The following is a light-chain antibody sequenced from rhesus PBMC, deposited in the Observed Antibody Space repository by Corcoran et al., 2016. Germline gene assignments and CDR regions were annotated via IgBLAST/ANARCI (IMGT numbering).Light chain of an antibody. J-gene: IGKJ2*01. Sequence: DIQMTQSPSSLSASAGDRVTITCQASQDISNNLAWYQQKPGRVPKLLIYRASNLESGVPSRFSGSQSGTDVTLTISILQPEDFATYYCQHGYGTPLYSFGQGTKVDIK. CDR2: RAS. V-gene: IGKV1-25*01. CDR1: QDISNN. CDR3: QHGYGTPLYS.